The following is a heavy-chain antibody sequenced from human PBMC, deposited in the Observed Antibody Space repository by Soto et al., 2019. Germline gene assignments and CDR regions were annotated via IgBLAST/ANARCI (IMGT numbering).Heavy chain of an antibody. CDR2: IIPILGIA. D-gene: IGHD6-13*01. CDR1: GGTFSSYT. CDR3: ARSQFHLDSSSWLNAFDI. Sequence: QVQLVQSGAEVKKPGSSVKVSCKASGGTFSSYTISWVRQAPGQGLEWMGRIIPILGIANYAQKFQGRVTITADKSTGTAYMELSSLRSEDTAVYYCARSQFHLDSSSWLNAFDIWGQGTMVTVSS. J-gene: IGHJ3*02. V-gene: IGHV1-69*02.